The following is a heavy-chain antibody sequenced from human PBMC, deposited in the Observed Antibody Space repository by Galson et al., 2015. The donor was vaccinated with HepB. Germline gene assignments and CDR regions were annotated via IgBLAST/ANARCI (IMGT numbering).Heavy chain of an antibody. D-gene: IGHD2-2*01. V-gene: IGHV3-30*18. J-gene: IGHJ4*02. CDR2: ISYDGSNK. CDR1: GFTFSSYG. Sequence: SLRLSCAASGFTFSSYGMHWVRQAPGKGLEWVAVISYDGSNKYYADSVKGRFTISRDSSKNTLYLQVNSLRAEDTAVYYCAKDFLFADCSTTSCYALDYWGQGTLVTVSS. CDR3: AKDFLFADCSTTSCYALDY.